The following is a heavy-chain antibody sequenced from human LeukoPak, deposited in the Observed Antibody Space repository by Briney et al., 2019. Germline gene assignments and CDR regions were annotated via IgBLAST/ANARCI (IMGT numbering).Heavy chain of an antibody. CDR2: IYGNDDK. Sequence: SGPTLVNPTQTLTLTCTFSGFSLTTDAVVLGWVRQPPGKALEWLTFIYGNDDKRYSPSLNSRLTITKDPSRNKVVLTMTDMDSVDTATHYCVRRTKVNSVDDWGQGTLVTVSS. CDR3: VRRTKVNSVDD. J-gene: IGHJ4*02. V-gene: IGHV2-5*01. D-gene: IGHD4-17*01. CDR1: GFSLTTDAVV.